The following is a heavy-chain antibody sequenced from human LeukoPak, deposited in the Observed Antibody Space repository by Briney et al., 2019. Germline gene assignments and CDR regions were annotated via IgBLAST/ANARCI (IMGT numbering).Heavy chain of an antibody. CDR1: GFTFSSYW. D-gene: IGHD6-19*01. J-gene: IGHJ3*02. Sequence: GGSLRLSCVASGFTFSSYWMHWVRQAPGKGLVWVSRINSDGSSTSYADSVKGRFTISRDNAKDTLYLQMNSLRAEDTAVYYCARVGIAVAGETWDAFDIWGQGTMVTVSS. CDR2: INSDGSST. V-gene: IGHV3-74*01. CDR3: ARVGIAVAGETWDAFDI.